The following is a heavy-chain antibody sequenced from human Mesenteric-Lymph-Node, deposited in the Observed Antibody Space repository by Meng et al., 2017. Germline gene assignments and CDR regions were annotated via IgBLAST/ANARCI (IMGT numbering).Heavy chain of an antibody. V-gene: IGHV4-34*12. Sequence: SETLSLTCAVYGGSFSGYYWSWIRQPPGNGLEWIGEIVHGGSTNYNPSLKSRLTLLVDTSKHHFSLTLNSVTAADTAVYYCARSGSWYGLDFWGQGTLVTVSS. CDR1: GGSFSGYY. D-gene: IGHD6-13*01. CDR3: ARSGSWYGLDF. J-gene: IGHJ4*02. CDR2: IVHGGST.